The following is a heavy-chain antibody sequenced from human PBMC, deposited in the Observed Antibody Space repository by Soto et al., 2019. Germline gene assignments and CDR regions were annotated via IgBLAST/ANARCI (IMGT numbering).Heavy chain of an antibody. CDR3: AKDFASLWFGELSANYYYGMDV. V-gene: IGHV3-30*18. Sequence: QVQLVESGGGVVQPGRSLRLSCAASGFTFSSYGMHWVRQAPGKGLEWVAVISYDGSNKYYADSVKGRFTISRDNSKNTLYLQMNSLRVEDTAVYYCAKDFASLWFGELSANYYYGMDVWGQGTTVTVSS. J-gene: IGHJ6*02. CDR1: GFTFSSYG. D-gene: IGHD3-10*01. CDR2: ISYDGSNK.